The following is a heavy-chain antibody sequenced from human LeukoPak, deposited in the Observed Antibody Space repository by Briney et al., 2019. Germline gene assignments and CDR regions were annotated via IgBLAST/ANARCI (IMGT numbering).Heavy chain of an antibody. J-gene: IGHJ4*02. CDR3: AVRQGGSYTGESDY. V-gene: IGHV3-74*01. D-gene: IGHD3-10*01. CDR1: GFTFSSYW. Sequence: PGGSLRLSCAASGFTFSSYWMHWVRQAPGKGLMWVSRMKSDGRSTSYADSVKGRFTISRDNAKNTLYLQMNSLRAEDTAVYYCAVRQGGSYTGESDYWGQGTLVTVSS. CDR2: MKSDGRST.